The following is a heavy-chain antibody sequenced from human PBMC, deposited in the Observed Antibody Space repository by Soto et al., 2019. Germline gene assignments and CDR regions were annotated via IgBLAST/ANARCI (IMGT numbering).Heavy chain of an antibody. V-gene: IGHV4-38-2*01. D-gene: IGHD6-13*01. Sequence: SATLSLTCSVSGCSISSGYYWGCIGQPPGKGLEWIGSIYHSGSTYYNPSLKSRVTISVDTSKNQFSLKLSSVTAADTAVYYCASAVAAAGTFDYWGQGTLVTVSS. CDR3: ASAVAAAGTFDY. CDR1: GCSISSGYY. J-gene: IGHJ4*02. CDR2: IYHSGST.